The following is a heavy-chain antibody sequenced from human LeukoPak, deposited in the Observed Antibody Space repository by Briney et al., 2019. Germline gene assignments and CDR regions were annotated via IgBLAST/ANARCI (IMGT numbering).Heavy chain of an antibody. D-gene: IGHD3-10*01. CDR1: GFTFTGYP. CDR3: ARDGIMYGSGSYFPY. V-gene: IGHV3-30*04. J-gene: IGHJ4*02. CDR2: LSYDGNNQ. Sequence: PGRSLRLSCAASGFTFTGYPMHWVRQAPGKGLEWVALLSYDGNNQYYADSVKGRFTPSRDNSKNTLYLHMNSLRAEDTAVYYCARDGIMYGSGSYFPYWGQGTLVTVSS.